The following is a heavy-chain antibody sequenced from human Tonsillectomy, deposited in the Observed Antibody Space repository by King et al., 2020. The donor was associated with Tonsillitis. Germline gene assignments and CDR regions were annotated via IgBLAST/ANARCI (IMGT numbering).Heavy chain of an antibody. D-gene: IGHD6-6*01. Sequence: TLKESGPTLVKPTQTLTLTCTFSGFSFSTFGVGVGWIRQPPGKALEWLALISWNDDKRYSPSLTSRLTITTDTSKDQVVLTMTNMDPVDTATYYCAHRLVQYRVNYGLYVWGQGTTVTVSS. CDR1: GFSFSTFGVG. V-gene: IGHV2-5*01. CDR2: ISWNDDK. CDR3: AHRLVQYRVNYGLYV. J-gene: IGHJ6*02.